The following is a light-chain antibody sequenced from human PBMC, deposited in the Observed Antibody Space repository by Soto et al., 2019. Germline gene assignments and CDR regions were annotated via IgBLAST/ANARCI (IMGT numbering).Light chain of an antibody. V-gene: IGKV1-39*01. CDR2: AAS. CDR1: QTIRSH. CDR3: QQSYSTPGIT. J-gene: IGKJ5*01. Sequence: DNQITQFPLSLTASLGDRVTITCRSSQTIRSHLNWYQQKPGEAPKIVIYAASTLQSGVPSRFSGSGSGTDFTLTISSLQPEDFATYYCQQSYSTPGITFGQGTRLEIK.